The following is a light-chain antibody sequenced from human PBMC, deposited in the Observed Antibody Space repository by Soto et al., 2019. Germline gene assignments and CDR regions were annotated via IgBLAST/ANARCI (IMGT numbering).Light chain of an antibody. J-gene: IGKJ5*01. V-gene: IGKV3-11*01. CDR3: QQRSDWPIT. Sequence: EIVLTQSPATLSLSPGERATLSCRGSQSVKSHLVWYQQKRGEAPRLLIYAASNRASGIPARFSGSGSGTDFPLTISSLEHEDFAVYYCQQRSDWPITFGQGTRLEIK. CDR2: AAS. CDR1: QSVKSH.